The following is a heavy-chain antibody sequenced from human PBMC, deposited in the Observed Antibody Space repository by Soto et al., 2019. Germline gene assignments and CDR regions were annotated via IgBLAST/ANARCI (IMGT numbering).Heavy chain of an antibody. Sequence: GGSLRLSCAASGFTFSNAWTNWVRQAPGKGLEWVGRIKSKTDGGTTDYAAPVKGRFTISRDDSKNTLYLQMNSLKTEDTAVYYCTTDISSSWPEDWYYYYGMDVWGQGTTVTV. CDR1: GFTFSNAW. CDR3: TTDISSSWPEDWYYYYGMDV. V-gene: IGHV3-15*07. CDR2: IKSKTDGGTT. J-gene: IGHJ6*02. D-gene: IGHD6-13*01.